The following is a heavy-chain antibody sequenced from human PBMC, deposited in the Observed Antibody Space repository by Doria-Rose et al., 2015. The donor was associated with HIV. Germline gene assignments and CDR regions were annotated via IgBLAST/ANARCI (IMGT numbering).Heavy chain of an antibody. Sequence: ESGPVLVKPTETLTLTCTVSGVSLSSPGMGVSWIRQPPGKALEWLANIFSDDERSYKTSLKSRLPISRGTSKSQVVLTMTDMDPVDTATYYCARIKSSRWYHKYYFDFWGQGTLVIVSA. V-gene: IGHV2-26*01. CDR1: GVSLSSPGMG. CDR3: ARIKSSRWYHKYYFDF. D-gene: IGHD6-13*01. J-gene: IGHJ4*02. CDR2: IFSDDER.